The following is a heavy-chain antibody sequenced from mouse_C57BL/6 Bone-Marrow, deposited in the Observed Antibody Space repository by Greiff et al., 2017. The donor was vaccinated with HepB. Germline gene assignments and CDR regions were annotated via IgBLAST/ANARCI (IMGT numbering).Heavy chain of an antibody. J-gene: IGHJ2*01. V-gene: IGHV8-12*01. CDR2: IYWDDDK. CDR1: GFSLSTSGMG. Sequence: ESGPGILQSSQTLSLTCSFSGFSLSTSGMGVSWIRQPSGKGLEWLAHIYWDDDKRYNPSLKSRLTISKDTSRNQVFLKITSVDTADTATYYCARGHYYGSSYYYFDYWGQGTTLTVSS. D-gene: IGHD1-1*01. CDR3: ARGHYYGSSYYYFDY.